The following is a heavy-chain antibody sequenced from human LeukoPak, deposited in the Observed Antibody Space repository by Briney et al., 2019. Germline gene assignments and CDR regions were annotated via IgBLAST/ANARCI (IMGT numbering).Heavy chain of an antibody. CDR2: ISRSSSSI. D-gene: IGHD3-10*01. V-gene: IGHV3-21*01. J-gene: IGHJ4*02. Sequence: GGSLRLSCSASGFTFSEYNMNWVRQAPGKGLEWVSYISRSSSSIHYADSVKGRFTISRDNAGHSLYLQMNSLRVEDTAVYYCVRTVYYGSGSSRDDYWGQGTLVTVSS. CDR1: GFTFSEYN. CDR3: VRTVYYGSGSSRDDY.